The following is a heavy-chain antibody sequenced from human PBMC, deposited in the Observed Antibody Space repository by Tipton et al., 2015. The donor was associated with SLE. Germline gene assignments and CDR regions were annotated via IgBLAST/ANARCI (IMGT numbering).Heavy chain of an antibody. Sequence: QSGPEVKKPGESLKISCKGSGYSFTNYWIAWVRQMPGKGLEWMGVIYPDDSDTRYSPSFQGQVTISADKSISSAYLQWSSLKASDPAIYYCASLAPPLSSRHNWFDPWGQGTLVTVSS. CDR1: GYSFTNYW. CDR2: IYPDDSDT. CDR3: ASLAPPLSSRHNWFDP. D-gene: IGHD3-16*02. J-gene: IGHJ5*02. V-gene: IGHV5-51*03.